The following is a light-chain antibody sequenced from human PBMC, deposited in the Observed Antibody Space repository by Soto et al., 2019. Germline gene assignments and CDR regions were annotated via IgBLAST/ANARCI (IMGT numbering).Light chain of an antibody. V-gene: IGKV3-11*01. CDR1: QSVSSY. CDR2: DAS. CDR3: QQRSSCPRP. J-gene: IGKJ1*01. Sequence: EIVLTQSPATLSLSPGERATLSCRASQSVSSYLAWYQQKPGQVPRLVIYDASNRATGIPGRFSGSGSGTDFTLTLSSLETEDFGVYYCQQRSSCPRPVGQGTKEEIQ.